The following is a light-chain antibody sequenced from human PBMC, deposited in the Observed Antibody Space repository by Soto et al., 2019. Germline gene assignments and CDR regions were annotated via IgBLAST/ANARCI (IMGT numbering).Light chain of an antibody. CDR2: YDR. Sequence: SYELTQPPSVSVAPGKTATIPCGGNNIGRKSVHWYQQKPGQAPVLVIFYDRVRPSGIPERFSGSNSGNTATLTISRVEAGDEADYYCQVWDSSSDHRVFGGGTKLTVL. J-gene: IGLJ3*02. CDR3: QVWDSSSDHRV. CDR1: NIGRKS. V-gene: IGLV3-21*04.